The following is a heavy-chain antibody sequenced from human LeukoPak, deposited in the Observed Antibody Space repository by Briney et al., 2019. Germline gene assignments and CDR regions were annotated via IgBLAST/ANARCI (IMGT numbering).Heavy chain of an antibody. J-gene: IGHJ4*02. D-gene: IGHD6-19*01. CDR1: GGTFSSYA. CDR2: IIPIFGTA. CDR3: ARDRPRGDSSGWNYFDY. V-gene: IGHV1-69*13. Sequence: ASVKVSCKASGGTFSSYAISWVRQAPGQGLEWMGGIIPIFGTANYAQKFQGRVTITADESTSTAYMELSSLRSEDTAVYYCARDRPRGDSSGWNYFDYWGQGTLVTVSS.